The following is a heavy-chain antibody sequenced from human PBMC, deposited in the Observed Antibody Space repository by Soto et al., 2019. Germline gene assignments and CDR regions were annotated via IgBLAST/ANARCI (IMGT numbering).Heavy chain of an antibody. D-gene: IGHD1-1*01. CDR2: IWHDGHNK. CDR1: GFTFSSYG. V-gene: IGHV3-33*01. CDR3: ARDRGNDAPMDL. J-gene: IGHJ6*02. Sequence: QVLLVESGGGVVQPGRSLKLSCAASGFTFSSYGMHWVRQAPGKGLEWVAVIWHDGHNKYYADSVKGRFTISRDNAKNTLYIEMNSLRAEDTAVYYCARDRGNDAPMDLWGQGTTVSVSS.